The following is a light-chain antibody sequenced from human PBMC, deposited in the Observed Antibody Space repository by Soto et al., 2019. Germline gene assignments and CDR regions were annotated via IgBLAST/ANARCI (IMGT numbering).Light chain of an antibody. Sequence: QSVLTQPPSASGTPGQTVTISCSGTYSNIGRNYVYWYQQLPGTAPKLLIYRDSQRPSGVPDRFSGSKSGTSASLAISGLRSEDEADYYCAAWDDSLRGWVFGGGTKLTVL. CDR1: YSNIGRNY. J-gene: IGLJ3*02. CDR3: AAWDDSLRGWV. V-gene: IGLV1-47*01. CDR2: RDS.